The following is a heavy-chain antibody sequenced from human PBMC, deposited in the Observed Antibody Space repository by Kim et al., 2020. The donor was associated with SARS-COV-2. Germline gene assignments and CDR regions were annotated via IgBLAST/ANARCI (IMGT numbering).Heavy chain of an antibody. J-gene: IGHJ5*02. CDR2: INRDGSAE. Sequence: GGSLRLSCVASGFTFSRSRISWVRQAPGKALEWVANINRDGSAEYYLGSVKGRFVISRDNAKNSLSLRMTNLRPEDTAVYYCAREGGDDFPLTPNPWVQG. V-gene: IGHV3-7*01. CDR3: AREGGDDFPLTPNP. CDR1: GFTFSRSR. D-gene: IGHD4-17*01.